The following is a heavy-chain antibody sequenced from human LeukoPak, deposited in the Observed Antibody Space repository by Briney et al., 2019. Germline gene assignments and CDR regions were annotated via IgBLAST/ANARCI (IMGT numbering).Heavy chain of an antibody. CDR2: IYSGGST. J-gene: IGHJ3*02. Sequence: GGSLRLSCVASGFTVSSNYMSWVRQAPGKGLEWVSIIYSGGSTFYADSVKGRFTISRDNSKNTLYLQMNSLRAEDTAVYYCARGGSYLSAFDIWGQGTMVTVSS. CDR3: ARGGSYLSAFDI. CDR1: GFTVSSNY. D-gene: IGHD1-26*01. V-gene: IGHV3-53*01.